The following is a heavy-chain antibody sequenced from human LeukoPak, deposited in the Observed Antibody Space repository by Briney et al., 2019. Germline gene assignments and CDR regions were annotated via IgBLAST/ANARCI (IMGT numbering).Heavy chain of an antibody. Sequence: SETLSLTCTVSGGSLSGYFWSWIRQPPGQGLEGIGDIYSTRSTNHTPSRRSPVTISVDTSKNQFSLTLSSVTAADTAVYYCARDEAFDAKTRGPAYWGQGTLVTVSS. CDR1: GGSLSGYF. D-gene: IGHD2/OR15-2a*01. V-gene: IGHV4-59*01. CDR2: IYSTRST. CDR3: ARDEAFDAKTRGPAY. J-gene: IGHJ4*02.